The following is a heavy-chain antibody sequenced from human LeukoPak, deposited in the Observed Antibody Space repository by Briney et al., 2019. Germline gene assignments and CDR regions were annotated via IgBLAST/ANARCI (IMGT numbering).Heavy chain of an antibody. V-gene: IGHV4-59*01. Sequence: SETLSLTCSVSGGSISNYYCIWIRQSPGKGLEYIGDMHESGINDYNPSLKSRVTISLDGSKNQFSLKMSSVTAADTAVYYCTTMVRGAPFWYGVDVWGQGTTVIVSS. D-gene: IGHD3-10*01. J-gene: IGHJ6*02. CDR3: TTMVRGAPFWYGVDV. CDR2: MHESGIN. CDR1: GGSISNYY.